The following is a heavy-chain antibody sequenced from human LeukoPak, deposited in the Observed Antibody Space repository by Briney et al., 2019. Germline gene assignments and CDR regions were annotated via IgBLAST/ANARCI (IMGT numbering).Heavy chain of an antibody. CDR1: GFTFSSYA. V-gene: IGHV3-30-3*01. CDR3: ARDFRGYCSSTSCSSFDP. D-gene: IGHD2-2*01. J-gene: IGHJ5*02. Sequence: GRSLRLSCAASGFTFSSYAMHWVRQAPGKGLEWVAVISYDGSNKYYADSVKGRFTISRDNSKNTLYLQMNSLRAEDTAVYYCARDFRGYCSSTSCSSFDPWGQGTLVTVSS. CDR2: ISYDGSNK.